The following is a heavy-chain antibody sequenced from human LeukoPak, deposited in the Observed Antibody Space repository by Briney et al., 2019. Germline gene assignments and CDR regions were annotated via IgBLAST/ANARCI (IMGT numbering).Heavy chain of an antibody. CDR3: ARDSVWFGDLLPDY. CDR1: GFTFTTYG. V-gene: IGHV3-33*01. CDR2: IWYDGSNK. Sequence: GGSLRLSCAASGFTFTTYGMHWVRQAPGKGLEWAAAIWYDGSNKYYADSVKGRFTISRDDSKNTLYLQMNSLRAEDTAVYYCARDSVWFGDLLPDYWGQGTLVTVSS. J-gene: IGHJ4*02. D-gene: IGHD3-10*01.